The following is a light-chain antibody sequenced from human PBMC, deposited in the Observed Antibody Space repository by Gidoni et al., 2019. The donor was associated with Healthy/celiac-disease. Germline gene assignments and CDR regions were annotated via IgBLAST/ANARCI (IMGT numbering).Light chain of an antibody. Sequence: SALTQPRSVSAAPGQSVTISCTGTSSDVGGYNYVSWYQQHPGKAPKLMIYDVSKRPSGVPDRFSGSKSGNTASLTISGLQAEDEADYYCCSYAGSYTWVFGGGTKLTVL. V-gene: IGLV2-11*01. J-gene: IGLJ3*02. CDR3: CSYAGSYTWV. CDR1: SSDVGGYNY. CDR2: DVS.